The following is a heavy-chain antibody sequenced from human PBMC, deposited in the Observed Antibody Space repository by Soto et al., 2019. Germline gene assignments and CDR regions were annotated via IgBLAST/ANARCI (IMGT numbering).Heavy chain of an antibody. CDR3: ARESHDSLTGPPWVWYFDL. Sequence: QVQLQQWGAGPVRPLETLSLTCGVSGGSFSGYYWAWIRQSPGKGLEWIGEINDRGSINYNPSLKSRVSISVDTSKTHYSLNLRSVTAADTAVYYCARESHDSLTGPPWVWYFDLWGRGTLVTVSS. J-gene: IGHJ2*01. CDR1: GGSFSGYY. CDR2: INDRGSI. D-gene: IGHD3-9*01. V-gene: IGHV4-34*01.